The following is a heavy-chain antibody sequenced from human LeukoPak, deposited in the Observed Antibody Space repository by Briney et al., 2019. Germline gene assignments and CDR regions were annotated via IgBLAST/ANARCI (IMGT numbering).Heavy chain of an antibody. V-gene: IGHV3-53*01. CDR3: ARGYCTATDCHGGWWFHL. J-gene: IGHJ5*02. Sequence: GGSLRLSCAASGFTVSSNYMSWVRQAPGKELEWVSVIYRDGETYYAGSVKGRFTISRDNSKNTVYLQMTNLRVEDTAVYFCARGYCTATDCHGGWWFHLWGQGTLVSVSS. CDR1: GFTVSSNY. D-gene: IGHD2-8*02. CDR2: IYRDGET.